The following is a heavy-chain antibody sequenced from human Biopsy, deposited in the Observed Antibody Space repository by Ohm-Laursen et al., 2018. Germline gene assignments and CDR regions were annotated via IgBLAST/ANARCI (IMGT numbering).Heavy chain of an antibody. CDR2: LWNDGTNK. CDR1: GFSFSSYG. Sequence: SLRLSCAASGFSFSSYGMHWVRQAPGKGLEWVAVLWNDGTNKYYADSVKGRFTISRVNSKNTLYLQMKILRPVNTDIYYCAIPTNARDDGAPFDIWGQGTLVTVSS. CDR3: AIPTNARDDGAPFDI. D-gene: IGHD1-1*01. J-gene: IGHJ3*02. V-gene: IGHV3-33*01.